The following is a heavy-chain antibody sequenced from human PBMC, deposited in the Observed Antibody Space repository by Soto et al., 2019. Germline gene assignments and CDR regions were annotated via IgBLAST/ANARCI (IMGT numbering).Heavy chain of an antibody. CDR3: ARTVVITRLFDY. D-gene: IGHD3-22*01. CDR2: IYHSGST. V-gene: IGHV4-30-2*02. CDR1: GGSISSGGYS. Sequence: PWETLSLTCAVSGGSISSGGYSWSWFWQPPGKGLEWIGYIYHSGSTYYNPSLKSRVTISVDRSKNQFSLKLSSVTAADTAVYYCARTVVITRLFDYWGQGTLVTVSS. J-gene: IGHJ4*02.